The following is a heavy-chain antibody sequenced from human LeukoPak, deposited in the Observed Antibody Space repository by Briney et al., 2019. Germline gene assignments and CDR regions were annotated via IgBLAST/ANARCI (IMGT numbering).Heavy chain of an antibody. V-gene: IGHV3-7*01. D-gene: IGHD2-15*01. CDR2: IKQDGSEK. J-gene: IGHJ4*02. CDR3: ARGGEGYCSGGSCGGEFDY. Sequence: TGGSLRLSCAASGFTFSDYAMNWVRQAPGKGLEWVANIKQDGSEKYYVDSVKGRFTISRDNAKNSLYLQMNSLRAEDTAVYYCARGGEGYCSGGSCGGEFDYWGQGTLVTVSS. CDR1: GFTFSDYA.